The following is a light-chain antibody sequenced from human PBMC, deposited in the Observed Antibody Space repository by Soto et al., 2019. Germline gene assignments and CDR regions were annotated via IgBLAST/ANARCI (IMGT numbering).Light chain of an antibody. Sequence: EIVMTQSPATLSVSPGEGATLSCRASQSVRSNLAWYRQKPGQAPSLLIYGASTRASGIPAKFSASGSGTEFALTISSLQSEDFAVYYCQQYNNWPYTFGQGTKVDIK. CDR1: QSVRSN. CDR3: QQYNNWPYT. CDR2: GAS. J-gene: IGKJ2*01. V-gene: IGKV3-15*01.